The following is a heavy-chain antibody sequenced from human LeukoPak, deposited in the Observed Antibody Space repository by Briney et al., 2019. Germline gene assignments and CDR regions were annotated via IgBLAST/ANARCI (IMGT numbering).Heavy chain of an antibody. CDR2: IYTSGST. J-gene: IGHJ4*02. CDR1: GGSISIYY. V-gene: IGHV4-4*07. D-gene: IGHD2-2*01. Sequence: SETLSLTCTVSGGSISIYYWSWIRQPAGKGLEWIGRIYTSGSTNYNPSLKSRVTISVDKSKNQFSLKLSSVTAADTAVYYCARSGYCSSTSCYAVDYFDYWGQGTLVTVSS. CDR3: ARSGYCSSTSCYAVDYFDY.